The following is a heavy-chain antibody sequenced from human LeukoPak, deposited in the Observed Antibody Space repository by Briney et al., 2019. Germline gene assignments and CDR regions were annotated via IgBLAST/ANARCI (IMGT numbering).Heavy chain of an antibody. J-gene: IGHJ4*02. CDR3: ASVLWFGGIFFDY. V-gene: IGHV3-11*01. Sequence: GGSLRLSCAASGITFSDYYMSWIRQAPWKGLEWVSYISNSGSMINYADSVKGRFTISRDNAKNSLYLQMNSLRAEDTAVYYCASVLWFGGIFFDYWGQGTLVTVSS. CDR1: GITFSDYY. CDR2: ISNSGSMI. D-gene: IGHD3-10*01.